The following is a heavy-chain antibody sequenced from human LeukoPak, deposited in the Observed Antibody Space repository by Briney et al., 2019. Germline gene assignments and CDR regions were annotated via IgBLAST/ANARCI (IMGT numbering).Heavy chain of an antibody. Sequence: GGSLRLSCAASGFTFSNFWMGWVRQAPGKGLEWAANIKQDGSEKYYVDSVKGRFTISRDNAKSSLYLQMNSLRAEDTAVYYCAREEVRGVIITSYYFDYWGQGTLVTVSS. CDR1: GFTFSNFW. V-gene: IGHV3-7*01. D-gene: IGHD3-10*01. J-gene: IGHJ4*02. CDR3: AREEVRGVIITSYYFDY. CDR2: IKQDGSEK.